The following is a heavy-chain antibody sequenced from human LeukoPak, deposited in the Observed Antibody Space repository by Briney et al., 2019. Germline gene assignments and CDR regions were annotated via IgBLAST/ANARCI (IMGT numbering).Heavy chain of an antibody. J-gene: IGHJ4*02. D-gene: IGHD6-19*01. CDR2: INHSGST. CDR3: ARGHKNLTTSSGWYTDFDY. V-gene: IGHV4-34*01. CDR1: GGSFSGYY. Sequence: SETLSLTCAVYGGSFSGYYWSWIRQPPGKGLEWIGEINHSGSTNYNPSLKSRVTISVDTSKNQFSLKLSSVTAADTAVYYCARGHKNLTTSSGWYTDFDYWGQGTLVTVSS.